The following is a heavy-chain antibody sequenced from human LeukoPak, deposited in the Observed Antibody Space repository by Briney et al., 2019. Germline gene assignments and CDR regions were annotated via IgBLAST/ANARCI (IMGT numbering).Heavy chain of an antibody. D-gene: IGHD4-17*01. J-gene: IGHJ5*02. V-gene: IGHV3-48*03. CDR3: ARKRGGHRDYGDYGNWFDP. Sequence: PGGSLRLSCAASGFTLSNYEMEWVRQAPGKGLEWVSYSSSSGSTIYYADSVKGRFTISRDNAKNSLYLEMNSLRAEDTAVYYCARKRGGHRDYGDYGNWFDPWGQGTLVTVSS. CDR1: GFTLSNYE. CDR2: SSSSGSTI.